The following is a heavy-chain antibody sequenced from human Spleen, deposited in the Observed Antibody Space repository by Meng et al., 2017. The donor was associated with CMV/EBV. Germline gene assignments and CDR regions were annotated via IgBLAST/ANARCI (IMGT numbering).Heavy chain of an antibody. CDR2: ISSSGMYT. Sequence: GESLKISCAASGFDFSSYSMHWVRQAPGKGLEWVSIISSSGMYTYYAESVRGRFTISRDNAKNSLYLQMNSLRAEDTAAYYCARKLYDFWSGGGLYFDYWGQGTLVTVSS. V-gene: IGHV3-21*01. CDR3: ARKLYDFWSGGGLYFDY. J-gene: IGHJ4*02. CDR1: GFDFSSYS. D-gene: IGHD3-3*01.